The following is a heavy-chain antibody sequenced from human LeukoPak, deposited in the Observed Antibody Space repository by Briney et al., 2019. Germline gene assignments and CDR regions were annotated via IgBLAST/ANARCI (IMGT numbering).Heavy chain of an antibody. V-gene: IGHV3-21*01. CDR3: ARDLWGATPSGDY. D-gene: IGHD1-26*01. J-gene: IGHJ4*02. Sequence: GGSLRLSCAASGFTFSSYSMNWVRRAPGKGLWWVSSISSSSSYIYYADSVKGRFTISRDNAKNSLYLQMNSLRAEDTAVYYCARDLWGATPSGDYWGQGTLVTVSS. CDR2: ISSSSSYI. CDR1: GFTFSSYS.